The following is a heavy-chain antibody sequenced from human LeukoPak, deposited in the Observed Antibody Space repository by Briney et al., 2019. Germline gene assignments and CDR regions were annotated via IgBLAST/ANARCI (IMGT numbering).Heavy chain of an antibody. Sequence: GGSLRLSCAASGFTFSSYDMHWVRQATGKGLEWVSAIGTAGDTYYPGSVRGRFTISRDNAKNTLYLQMNSLRAEDTAVYYCAKKSPDSSGNPAYDWGQGTLVTVSS. V-gene: IGHV3-13*01. CDR1: GFTFSSYD. CDR2: IGTAGDT. J-gene: IGHJ4*02. CDR3: AKKSPDSSGNPAYD. D-gene: IGHD4-23*01.